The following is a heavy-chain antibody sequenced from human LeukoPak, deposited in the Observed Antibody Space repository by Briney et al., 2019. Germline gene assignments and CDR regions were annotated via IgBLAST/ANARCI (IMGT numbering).Heavy chain of an antibody. J-gene: IGHJ4*02. V-gene: IGHV3-30-3*01. CDR2: ISYDGSNK. Sequence: GGSLRLSCAASGFTFSSYAMHWVRQAPGKGLEWVAVISYDGSNKYYADSVKGRFTISRDNSKNTVCLQMNNLRAEDTAVYYCARSGEIADDYWGQGTLVTVSS. CDR3: ARSGEIADDY. CDR1: GFTFSSYA. D-gene: IGHD3-10*01.